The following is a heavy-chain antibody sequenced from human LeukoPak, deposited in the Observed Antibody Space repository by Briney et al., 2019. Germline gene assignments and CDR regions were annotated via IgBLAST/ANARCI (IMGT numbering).Heavy chain of an antibody. CDR1: GFTFSSYG. J-gene: IGHJ6*02. D-gene: IGHD2-15*01. V-gene: IGHV3-33*01. CDR2: IWYDGSNK. CDR3: ARGPAGYCSGGSCYPYYYYGMDV. Sequence: PGGSLRLSCAASGFTFSSYGMHWVRQAPGKGLEWVAVIWYDGSNKYYADSVKGRFTISRDNSKNTLYLQMNSLRAEDTAVYYCARGPAGYCSGGSCYPYYYYGMDVWGQGTTVTVSS.